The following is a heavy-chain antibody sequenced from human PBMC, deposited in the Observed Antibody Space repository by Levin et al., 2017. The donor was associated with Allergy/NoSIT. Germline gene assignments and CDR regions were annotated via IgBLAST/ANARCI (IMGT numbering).Heavy chain of an antibody. CDR2: IYSGGFT. CDR1: GLTVSSYY. J-gene: IGHJ3*02. CDR3: ARRADQDAFDI. Sequence: GGSLRLSCAASGLTVSSYYMSWVRQAPGKGLEWVSVIYSGGFTDYADSVKGRFTISRDISKNTVFFQMNSLRVDDTAIYYCARRADQDAFDIWGQGTMVTVSS. V-gene: IGHV3-53*01.